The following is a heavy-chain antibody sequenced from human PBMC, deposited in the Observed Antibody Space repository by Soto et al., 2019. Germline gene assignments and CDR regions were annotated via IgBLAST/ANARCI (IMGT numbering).Heavy chain of an antibody. D-gene: IGHD2-8*01. J-gene: IGHJ6*02. Sequence: QVQLVQSGAEVKKPGSSVKVSCKASGGTFSSYAISWVRQAPGQGLEWMGGIIPIFGTANYAQKFQGRVTITADESTSTAYMELSSLRSEDTAVYYCARGGDVNGVCYTFGNCDYGMDVWGQGTTVTVSS. V-gene: IGHV1-69*01. CDR3: ARGGDVNGVCYTFGNCDYGMDV. CDR1: GGTFSSYA. CDR2: IIPIFGTA.